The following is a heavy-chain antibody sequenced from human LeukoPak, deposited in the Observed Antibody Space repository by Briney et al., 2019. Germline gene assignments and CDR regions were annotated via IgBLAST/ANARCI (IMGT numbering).Heavy chain of an antibody. CDR1: GFTFSSYE. CDR2: ISSSGSTR. D-gene: IGHD6-13*01. J-gene: IGHJ5*01. Sequence: PGGSLRLSCAASGFTFSSYEMNWVRQAPGKGLGWVSDISSSGSTRYNADSVKGRFTISRDNAKNSLYLQVHSLRAEDTAVYYCARTGAAAANRFDSWGQGTLVTVSS. V-gene: IGHV3-48*03. CDR3: ARTGAAAANRFDS.